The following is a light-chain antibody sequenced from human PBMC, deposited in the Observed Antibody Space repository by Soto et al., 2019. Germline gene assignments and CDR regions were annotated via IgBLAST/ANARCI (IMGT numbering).Light chain of an antibody. Sequence: DIQLTQSPSFLSASVGDRVTITCRASQGISSYLAWYQQKPGKAPKLLIYAASPLQSGVPSRFSGSGSGTEFTLTISSLQPEDFATYCSQQLNSYPHTFGQGTKLEIK. CDR3: QQLNSYPHT. CDR2: AAS. V-gene: IGKV1-9*01. CDR1: QGISSY. J-gene: IGKJ2*01.